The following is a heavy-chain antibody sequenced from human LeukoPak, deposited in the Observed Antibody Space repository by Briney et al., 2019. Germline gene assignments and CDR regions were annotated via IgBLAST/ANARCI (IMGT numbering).Heavy chain of an antibody. D-gene: IGHD1-26*01. CDR2: MNPNNGDT. J-gene: IGHJ4*02. V-gene: IGHV1-2*02. CDR3: ATPLKGVGGRDY. CDR1: GYMFIDCY. Sequence: GASVKVSCKASGYMFIDCYIHWVRRAPGQGLEWMGWMNPNNGDTNYAQKFQGRVTMTRDTSISTAYMELSSLSSDDTAVYYCATPLKGVGGRDYWGQGTLVTVSS.